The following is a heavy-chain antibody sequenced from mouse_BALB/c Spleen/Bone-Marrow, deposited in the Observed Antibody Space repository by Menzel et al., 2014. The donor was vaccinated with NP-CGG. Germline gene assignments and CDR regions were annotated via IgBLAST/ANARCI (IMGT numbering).Heavy chain of an antibody. CDR3: ARRDNAPFAY. V-gene: IGHV1-59*01. D-gene: IGHD1-3*01. J-gene: IGHJ3*01. Sequence: QVQLQQPGPQLVRPGASVKISCKASGYSFXSYWMHWVKQRPGQGLEWIGMIDPSDSETKLNQKFKDKATLTVDKSSSTAYLQLSSPTSEDSAVYYCARRDNAPFAYWGQGTLVTVSA. CDR2: IDPSDSET. CDR1: GYSFXSYW.